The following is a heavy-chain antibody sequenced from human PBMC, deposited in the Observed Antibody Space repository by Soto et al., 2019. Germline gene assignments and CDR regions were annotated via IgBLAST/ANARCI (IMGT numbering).Heavy chain of an antibody. V-gene: IGHV1-18*01. CDR2: ISTNNGNT. CDR1: GYTFSDYG. CDR3: AIQRAGAYGMDV. J-gene: IGHJ6*02. D-gene: IGHD3-10*01. Sequence: ASVKVSCKASGYTFSDYGISWVRQAPGQRPEYMGWISTNNGNTKYAQNIQGRVTMTTDTSTSTGYMELRSLRPYDTAVYYCAIQRAGAYGMDVWGQGTTVTVSS.